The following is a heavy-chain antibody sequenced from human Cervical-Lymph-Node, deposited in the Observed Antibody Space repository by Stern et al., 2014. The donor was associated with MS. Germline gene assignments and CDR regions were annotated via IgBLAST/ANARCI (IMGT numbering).Heavy chain of an antibody. CDR3: ARAIFGVNTAAMAPDAFDS. Sequence: EEQLVESGGGLIQPGGSLRLSWAAPGFTGSKNYMSWVRQAPGKGLEWVSLIYTDGSTYDAGPVKGRFTISRDSSKNLLFLQMNSLRAEDTAMYYCARAIFGVNTAAMAPDAFDSWGQGTMVTVSS. V-gene: IGHV3-53*01. CDR2: IYTDGST. CDR1: GFTGSKNY. J-gene: IGHJ3*01. D-gene: IGHD3-3*01.